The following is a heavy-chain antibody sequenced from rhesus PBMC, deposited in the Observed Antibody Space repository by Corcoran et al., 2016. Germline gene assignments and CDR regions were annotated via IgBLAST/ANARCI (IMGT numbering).Heavy chain of an antibody. Sequence: EVQLVQSGAEVKKPGASVKVSCKVSGYTFTELSMHWVRQAPGKGLEWEGGVDPVDGEIIHAEKCQGRGTMTEDTATDTAYMELSSLRSEDTAVYYCARLYRSGYYDYWGQGVLVTVSS. J-gene: IGHJ4*01. CDR1: GYTFTELS. CDR2: VDPVDGEI. D-gene: IGHD3-28*01. V-gene: IGHV1-156*01. CDR3: ARLYRSGYYDY.